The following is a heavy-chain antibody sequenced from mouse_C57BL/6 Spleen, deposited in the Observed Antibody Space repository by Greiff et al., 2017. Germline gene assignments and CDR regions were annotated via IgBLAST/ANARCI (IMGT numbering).Heavy chain of an antibody. J-gene: IGHJ2*01. CDR3: ARSYPFDY. CDR1: GYAFSSSW. CDR2: IYPGDGDT. V-gene: IGHV1-82*01. D-gene: IGHD1-1*01. Sequence: QVQLKESGPELVKPGASVKISCKASGYAFSSSWMNWVKQRPGKGLEWIGRIYPGDGDTNYNGKFKGKATLTADKSSSTAYMQLSSLTSEDSAVYFCARSYPFDYWGQGTTRTVSS.